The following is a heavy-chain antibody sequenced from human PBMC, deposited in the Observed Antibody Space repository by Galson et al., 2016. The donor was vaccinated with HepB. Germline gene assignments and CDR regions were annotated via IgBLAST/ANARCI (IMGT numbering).Heavy chain of an antibody. CDR1: GFTFGDFW. D-gene: IGHD3-10*01. J-gene: IGHJ4*02. CDR2: ISASGTST. Sequence: SGAVSGFTFGDFWLNWVRQAPGKGLERVSVISASGTSTYYADSVKGRFTILRDESKNTLFLHINSLRAEDTAVYYCAARPAISAITPYDYWGQGALLTVSS. CDR3: AARPAISAITPYDY. V-gene: IGHV3-23*01.